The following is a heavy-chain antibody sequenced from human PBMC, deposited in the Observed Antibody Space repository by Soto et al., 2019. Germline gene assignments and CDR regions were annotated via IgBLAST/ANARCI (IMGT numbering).Heavy chain of an antibody. CDR1: GFTVSNNY. J-gene: IGHJ4*02. Sequence: EVQLVESGGGLIQPGGSLRLSCAVSGFTVSNNYMSWVRQAPGKGLEGVSVIYSGGYTAYGDSVKGRFTISRDNSKNPLYLQMNTLGAADPPWYFLATNPGGGGYWGQGTLVTVSS. CDR2: IYSGGYT. D-gene: IGHD3-10*01. V-gene: IGHV3-53*01. CDR3: ATNPGGGGY.